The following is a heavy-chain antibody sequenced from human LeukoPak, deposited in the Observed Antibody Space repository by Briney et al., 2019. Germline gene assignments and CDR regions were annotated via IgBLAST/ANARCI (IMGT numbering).Heavy chain of an antibody. Sequence: ASVKVSCKASGYTFTSYAMNWVRQAPGQGLEWMGWINTNTGNPTYAQGFTGRFVFSLDTSVSTAYLQISSLKAEDTAVYYCARDQDIVVVVAAFYYYYGMDVWGQGTTVTVSS. CDR2: INTNTGNP. CDR1: GYTFTSYA. D-gene: IGHD2-15*01. V-gene: IGHV7-4-1*02. CDR3: ARDQDIVVVVAAFYYYYGMDV. J-gene: IGHJ6*02.